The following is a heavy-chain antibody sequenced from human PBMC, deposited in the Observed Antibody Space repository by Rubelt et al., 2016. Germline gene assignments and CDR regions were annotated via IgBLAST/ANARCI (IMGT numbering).Heavy chain of an antibody. CDR3: ARQEGIAVARLTHFDP. Sequence: QVQLQQWGAGLLKPSETLSLTCAVYGGSFSGYYWSWIRQPPGKGLEWIGEINHSGSTNYNPSLKSRVTISVDTSKNQFSLKLSSVTAADTAVYYCARQEGIAVARLTHFDPWGQGTLVTVSS. V-gene: IGHV4-34*01. D-gene: IGHD6-19*01. J-gene: IGHJ5*02. CDR1: GGSFSGYY. CDR2: INHSGST.